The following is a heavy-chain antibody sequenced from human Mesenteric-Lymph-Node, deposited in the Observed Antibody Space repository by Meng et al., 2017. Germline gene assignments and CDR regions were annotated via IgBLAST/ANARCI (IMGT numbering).Heavy chain of an antibody. V-gene: IGHV4-34*01. D-gene: IGHD5-24*01. CDR1: GGSFSGYY. CDR3: ARETGLEDGYKVDH. Sequence: SETLSLTCAVYGGSFSGYYWSWIRQPPGKGLEWIGEINHSGSTNYNPSLKSRVTISLDPSKNQFSLNLSYVTAADTAVYYCARETGLEDGYKVDHWGQGTLVTVSS. J-gene: IGHJ4*02. CDR2: INHSGST.